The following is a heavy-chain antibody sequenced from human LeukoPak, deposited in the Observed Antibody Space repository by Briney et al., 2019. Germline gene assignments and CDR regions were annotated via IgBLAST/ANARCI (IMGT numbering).Heavy chain of an antibody. D-gene: IGHD6-19*01. CDR2: ISAYNGNT. CDR1: GYTFTSYG. J-gene: IGHJ6*02. CDR3: ARDLPAGTYYYYGMDV. Sequence: ASVKVSCKASGYTFTSYGISWVRQAPGQGLAWMGWISAYNGNTNYAQKLQGRVTMTTDTSTSTAYMELRSLRSDDTAVYYCARDLPAGTYYYYGMDVWGQGTTVTVSS. V-gene: IGHV1-18*01.